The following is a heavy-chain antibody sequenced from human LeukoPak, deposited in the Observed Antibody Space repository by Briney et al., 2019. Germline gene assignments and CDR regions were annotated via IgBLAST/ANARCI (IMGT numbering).Heavy chain of an antibody. J-gene: IGHJ3*02. D-gene: IGHD3-16*01. Sequence: GGSLRLSCSASGFTFRSYDMTWVRQVPGKGPEWVSSIGGSGDNKYYADSVKGRFTISRDNYQKTLNLQMNSLRVEDTAIYYCAKDRVDWGEYDMWGQGTMVTVSS. CDR1: GFTFRSYD. CDR2: IGGSGDNK. CDR3: AKDRVDWGEYDM. V-gene: IGHV3-23*01.